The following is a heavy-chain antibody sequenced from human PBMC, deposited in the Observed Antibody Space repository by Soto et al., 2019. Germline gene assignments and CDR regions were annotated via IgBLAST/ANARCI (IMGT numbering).Heavy chain of an antibody. D-gene: IGHD2-15*01. CDR3: ARDQGSNWFDP. Sequence: SETLSPTCAVSGGSLSSGGYSWGWVRQPPGKGLEWIGYIYHSGSTYYNPSLKSRVTISVDRSKNQFSLKLSSVTAADTAVYYCARDQGSNWFDPWGQGTLVTVSS. CDR2: IYHSGST. V-gene: IGHV4-30-2*01. CDR1: GGSLSSGGYS. J-gene: IGHJ5*02.